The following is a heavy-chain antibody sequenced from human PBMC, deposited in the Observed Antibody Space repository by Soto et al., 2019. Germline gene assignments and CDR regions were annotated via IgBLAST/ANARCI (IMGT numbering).Heavy chain of an antibody. CDR2: IYTSGST. J-gene: IGHJ6*02. V-gene: IGHV4-4*07. CDR3: AREGASGFGMDV. D-gene: IGHD3-3*01. CDR1: GCSIRSYY. Sequence: QVQLQESGPGLVKPSETLSLTCNVSGCSIRSYYWNWVRQPAGQPLEWIGRIYTSGSTNYNPSLTSRVSMSVDTSKNQFSLEVTSVTAADTAGYYCAREGASGFGMDVWGLGTTVTVSS.